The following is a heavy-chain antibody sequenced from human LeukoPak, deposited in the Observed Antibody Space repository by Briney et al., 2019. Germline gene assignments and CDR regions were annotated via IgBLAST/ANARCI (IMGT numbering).Heavy chain of an antibody. V-gene: IGHV1-2*02. D-gene: IGHD4-17*01. CDR2: INPNSGGT. CDR1: GYTFTGYY. Sequence: ASVKVSCKASGYTFTGYYMHWVRQAPGQVLEWRGWINPNSGGTNYAQKFQGRVTMTRDTSISTAYMELSRLRSDDTAVYYCARDDVTTGGAIDYWGQGTLVTVSS. J-gene: IGHJ4*02. CDR3: ARDDVTTGGAIDY.